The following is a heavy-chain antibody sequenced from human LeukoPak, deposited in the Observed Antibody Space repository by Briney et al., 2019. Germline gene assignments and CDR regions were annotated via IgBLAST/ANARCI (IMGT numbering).Heavy chain of an antibody. V-gene: IGHV3-23*01. CDR3: AKESKDIVVVPNYYYYYGMDV. Sequence: GGSLRLSCAASGFTFSSYAISWVRQAPGKGLEWVSAISGSGGSTYYADSVKGRFTISRDNSKNTLYLQMNSLRAEDTAVYYCAKESKDIVVVPNYYYYYGMDVWGQGNTVTVSS. J-gene: IGHJ6*02. D-gene: IGHD2-2*01. CDR2: ISGSGGST. CDR1: GFTFSSYA.